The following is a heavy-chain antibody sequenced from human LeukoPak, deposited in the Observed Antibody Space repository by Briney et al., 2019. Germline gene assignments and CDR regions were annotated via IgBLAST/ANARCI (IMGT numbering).Heavy chain of an antibody. CDR3: ASFDSSGWHYFDY. J-gene: IGHJ4*02. Sequence: GGSLRLSCAASGFTFSSYSMSGVRQAPGKGLEWVSSISSRSGYIYYGDSVKGRFTISRDNAKNSLYLQMNTLRAEDTAVYYCASFDSSGWHYFDYWGQGTLVTVSS. D-gene: IGHD6-19*01. CDR2: ISSRSGYI. V-gene: IGHV3-21*01. CDR1: GFTFSSYS.